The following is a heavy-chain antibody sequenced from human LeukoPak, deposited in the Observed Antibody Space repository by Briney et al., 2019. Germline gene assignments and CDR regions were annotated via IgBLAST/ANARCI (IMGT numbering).Heavy chain of an antibody. CDR1: GFTFDDYA. CDR2: ISWNSGSI. CDR3: AKDGGVVIDY. V-gene: IGHV3-9*01. D-gene: IGHD3-3*01. J-gene: IGHJ4*02. Sequence: GRSLRLSCAASGFTFDDYAMHWVRQAPGKGLEWVSGISWNSGSIGYADSVKGRFTISRDNSKNTLYLQMNSLRAEDTAVYYCAKDGGVVIDYWGQGTLVTVSS.